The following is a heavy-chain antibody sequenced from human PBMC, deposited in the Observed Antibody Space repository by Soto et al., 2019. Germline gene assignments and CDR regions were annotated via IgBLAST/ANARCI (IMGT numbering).Heavy chain of an antibody. J-gene: IGHJ4*02. CDR3: AHRPRGYSYHFDY. D-gene: IGHD5-18*01. CDR2: IYWDDDE. CDR1: GFSLTTRGVG. Sequence: QITLKESGPTLVKPTQPLTLTCTFSGFSLTTRGVGVGWIRQPPGKALEWLALIYWDDDEGYSPSLKSRLTIPKDTSKNQVVLTMINMDPVDTATYYCAHRPRGYSYHFDYWGQGTLVSVSS. V-gene: IGHV2-5*02.